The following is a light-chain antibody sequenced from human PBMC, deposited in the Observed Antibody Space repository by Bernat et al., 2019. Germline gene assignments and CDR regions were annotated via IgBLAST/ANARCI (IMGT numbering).Light chain of an antibody. Sequence: SYVLTQPPSVPVAPGKTARITCGGNNIGSKSVHWYQQKPGQAPVLVIYYDRDRPSGIPVRFSGSNSGNTATLTISRVEAGDEADYNCQVWDSSSDHYVFGTGTKVTVL. V-gene: IGLV3-21*04. CDR1: NIGSKS. J-gene: IGLJ1*01. CDR2: YDR. CDR3: QVWDSSSDHYV.